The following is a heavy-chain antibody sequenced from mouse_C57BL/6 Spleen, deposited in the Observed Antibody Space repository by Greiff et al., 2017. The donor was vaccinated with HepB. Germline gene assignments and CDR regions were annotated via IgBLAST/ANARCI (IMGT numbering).Heavy chain of an antibody. CDR1: GFTFCSYA. J-gene: IGHJ4*01. Sequence: EVMLVESGGGLVKPGGSLKLSCAASGFTFCSYAMSWVRQTPEKRLEWVATISDGGSYTYYPDNVKGRFTISRDNAKNNLYLQMSHLKSEDTAMYYCARDPITTVVARIGYAMDYWGQGTSVTVSS. CDR3: ARDPITTVVARIGYAMDY. D-gene: IGHD1-1*01. CDR2: ISDGGSYT. V-gene: IGHV5-4*01.